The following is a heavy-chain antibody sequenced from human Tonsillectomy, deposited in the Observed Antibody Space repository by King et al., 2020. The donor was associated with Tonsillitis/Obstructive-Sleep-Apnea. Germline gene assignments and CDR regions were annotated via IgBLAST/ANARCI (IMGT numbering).Heavy chain of an antibody. CDR3: ARWSSGWFVQIHDAFSM. Sequence: ITLKESGPTLVKPTQNLTLTCTFSGFSLSSSGVGVGWIRQPPGKALEWLAIIYWDDDKRYSPSLKSRLTITKDTSKNQVVLTMTNMDPVDTATYYCARWSSGWFVQIHDAFSMWGQGTMVTVAS. CDR1: GFSLSSSGVG. V-gene: IGHV2-5*02. J-gene: IGHJ3*02. CDR2: IYWDDDK. D-gene: IGHD6-19*01.